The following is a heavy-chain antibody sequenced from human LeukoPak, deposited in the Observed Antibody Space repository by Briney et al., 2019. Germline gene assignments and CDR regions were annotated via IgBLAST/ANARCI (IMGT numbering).Heavy chain of an antibody. J-gene: IGHJ5*02. CDR3: ARAHLIAAAGYNWFDP. D-gene: IGHD6-13*01. Sequence: ASVKVSCKASGYTFTGFYMHWVRRAPGQGLEWMGWINPNSGGTNYAQKFQGRVTMTRDTSISTAYMELSRLRSDDTAVYYCARAHLIAAAGYNWFDPWGQGTPVTVSS. CDR1: GYTFTGFY. V-gene: IGHV1-2*02. CDR2: INPNSGGT.